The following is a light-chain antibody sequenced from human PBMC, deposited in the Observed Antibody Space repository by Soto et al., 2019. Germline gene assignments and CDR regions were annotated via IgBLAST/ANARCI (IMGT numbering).Light chain of an antibody. CDR2: EVR. CDR3: CSYTRTSNHYF. V-gene: IGLV2-14*01. Sequence: QSVLTQPASVSGSPGQSITISCTGTSSDIGDYDYVSWYQQRPGRAPKLMIYEVRYRPSGVSNRFSGSKSGNTASLTISGLQAEDEADYYCCSYTRTSNHYFFGSGIKVTVL. CDR1: SSDIGDYDY. J-gene: IGLJ1*01.